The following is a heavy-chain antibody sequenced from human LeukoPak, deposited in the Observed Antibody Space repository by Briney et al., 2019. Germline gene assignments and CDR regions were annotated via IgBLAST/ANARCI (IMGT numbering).Heavy chain of an antibody. V-gene: IGHV3-21*01. CDR2: ITATSLHI. Sequence: GGSLRLSCAASGVTFSGYSMNWVRQAPGKGLEWVSAITATSLHIYYADSVKGRFTISRDNAKNSQYLQMNSLRVEDTALYYCARVRSVGGNPHAFNIWGQGTMVTVSS. J-gene: IGHJ3*02. CDR1: GVTFSGYS. D-gene: IGHD4-23*01. CDR3: ARVRSVGGNPHAFNI.